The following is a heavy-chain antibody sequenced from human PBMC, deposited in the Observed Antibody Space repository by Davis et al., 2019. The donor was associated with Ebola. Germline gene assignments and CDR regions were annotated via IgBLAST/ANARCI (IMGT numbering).Heavy chain of an antibody. J-gene: IGHJ6*02. CDR3: ARDYYDSSDYYYGIDV. Sequence: MPSETLSLTCAVSGGSISSVGNSWSWIRQPPGKGLEWIGYIYYSGNTYYSPTLKSRISISVDTSKNQFSLKLNSVTAADTAVYYCARDYYDSSDYYYGIDVWGQGTTVTVSS. CDR2: IYYSGNT. CDR1: GGSISSVGNS. D-gene: IGHD3-22*01. V-gene: IGHV4-30-4*07.